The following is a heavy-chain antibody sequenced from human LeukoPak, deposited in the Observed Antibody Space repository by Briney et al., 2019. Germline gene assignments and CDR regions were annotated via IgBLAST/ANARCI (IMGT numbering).Heavy chain of an antibody. J-gene: IGHJ5*02. D-gene: IGHD3-16*02. Sequence: GASVKVSCKASVYTLTVYYMHWVRQAPGQGLEWMGWMNPNSGGTKYAQKFQGRVTMTRDTSISTAYMELSRLRSDDTAMYYCARDKLGLGELSLYDQWGQGTLVTVFS. CDR3: ARDKLGLGELSLYDQ. V-gene: IGHV1-2*02. CDR1: VYTLTVYY. CDR2: MNPNSGGT.